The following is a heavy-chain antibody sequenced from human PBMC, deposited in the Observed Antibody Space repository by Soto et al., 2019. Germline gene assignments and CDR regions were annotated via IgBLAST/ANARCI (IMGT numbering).Heavy chain of an antibody. D-gene: IGHD1-26*01. V-gene: IGHV3-23*01. CDR1: GFTFSSYA. CDR3: AKVLSGGSTTIDY. CDR2: ISGSGDNT. J-gene: IGHJ4*01. Sequence: PGGSLRLSSAASGFTFSSYAMTWVRQAPGKGLEWVSAISGSGDNTYYADSVKGRFTISRDSSKNTLYLQMSSLRAGDTAVYYCAKVLSGGSTTIDYWGHGTLVTVSS.